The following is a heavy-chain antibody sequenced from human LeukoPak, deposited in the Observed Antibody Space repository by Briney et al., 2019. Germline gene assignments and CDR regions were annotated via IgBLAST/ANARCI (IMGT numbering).Heavy chain of an antibody. CDR3: ARCLYSTSYFFAY. CDR1: GFTFSDYN. Sequence: GGSLRLSCAASGFTFSDYNMNWVRQSPEKGLEWVSSITSGTTYIYYADSVRGRFTLSRDNAKNSLYLQMNSLRAEDTAVYYCARCLYSTSYFFAYWGQGPLATVPS. J-gene: IGHJ4*02. V-gene: IGHV3-21*01. D-gene: IGHD6-6*01. CDR2: ITSGTTYI.